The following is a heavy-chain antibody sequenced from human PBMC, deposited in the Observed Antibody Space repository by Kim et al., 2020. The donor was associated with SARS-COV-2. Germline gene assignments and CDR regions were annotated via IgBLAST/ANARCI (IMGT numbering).Heavy chain of an antibody. CDR3: ARVLLRAFDI. V-gene: IGHV4-31*02. Sequence: TEYNPPLTGRVTTSVDTSNDQFSRKLSSGTAADTAVYYCARVLLRAFDIWGQGTMVTVSS. D-gene: IGHD2-15*01. J-gene: IGHJ3*02. CDR2: T.